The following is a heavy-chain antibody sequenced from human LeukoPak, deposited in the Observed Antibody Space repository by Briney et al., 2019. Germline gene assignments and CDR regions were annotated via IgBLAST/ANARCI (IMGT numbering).Heavy chain of an antibody. Sequence: SETLSLTCAVSGGSISSGGYSGHWVRQPPGKGLEWIGESYHTGNYFNNPSLESRVTISVDRSKNKFFLTLTSVTAAGTAVYYCARAFYGPENPRSWFDPWGQGTLVTVSP. D-gene: IGHD3-10*01. CDR1: GGSISSGGYS. V-gene: IGHV4-30-2*01. CDR3: ARAFYGPENPRSWFDP. J-gene: IGHJ5*02. CDR2: SYHTGNY.